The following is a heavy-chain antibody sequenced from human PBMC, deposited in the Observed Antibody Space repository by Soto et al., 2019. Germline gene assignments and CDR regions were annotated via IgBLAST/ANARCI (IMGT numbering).Heavy chain of an antibody. CDR2: ISYDGSNK. CDR1: GSTFSSYA. Sequence: QVQLVESGGGVVQPGRSLRLSCAASGSTFSSYAMHWVRQAPGKGLEWVAVISYDGSNKYYADSVKGRFTISRDNSKNTLYLQMNSLRAEDTAVYYCARDYDSSGYYYPSWYFDLWGRGTLVTVSS. CDR3: ARDYDSSGYYYPSWYFDL. D-gene: IGHD3-22*01. V-gene: IGHV3-30-3*01. J-gene: IGHJ2*01.